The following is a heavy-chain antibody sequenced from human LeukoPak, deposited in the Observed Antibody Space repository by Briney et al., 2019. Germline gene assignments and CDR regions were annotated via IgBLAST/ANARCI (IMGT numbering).Heavy chain of an antibody. D-gene: IGHD6-6*01. J-gene: IGHJ6*03. CDR2: ISSSGSTI. CDR1: GFTFSDYY. V-gene: IGHV3-11*01. Sequence: GGSLRLSCTASGFTFSDYYMSWIRQAPGKGLEWVSYISSSGSTIYYADSVKGRFTISRDNAKNSLYLQMNSPRAEDTAVYYCARDSTLVYYYYYYMDVWGKGTTVTVSS. CDR3: ARDSTLVYYYYYYMDV.